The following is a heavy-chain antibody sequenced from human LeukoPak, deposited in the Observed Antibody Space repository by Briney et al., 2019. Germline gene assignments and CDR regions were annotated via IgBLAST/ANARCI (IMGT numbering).Heavy chain of an antibody. CDR3: ARSTETYYYDSSGYLGSPYYFDY. CDR2: ISSSSSYI. Sequence: GGSLRLSCAASGFTFSSYSMNWVRQAPGKGLKWVSSISSSSSYIYYADSVKGRFTISRDNAKNSLYLQMNSLRAEDTAVYYCARSTETYYYDSSGYLGSPYYFDYWGQGTLVTVSS. J-gene: IGHJ4*02. D-gene: IGHD3-22*01. CDR1: GFTFSSYS. V-gene: IGHV3-21*01.